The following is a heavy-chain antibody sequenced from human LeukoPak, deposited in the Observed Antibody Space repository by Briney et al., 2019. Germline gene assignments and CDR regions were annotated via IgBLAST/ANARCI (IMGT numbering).Heavy chain of an antibody. CDR3: ARWRLGAYNWFDP. V-gene: IGHV1-2*06. D-gene: IGHD3-3*01. CDR1: GYTFTGYY. CDR2: INPNSGGT. J-gene: IGHJ5*02. Sequence: ASVKVSCKASGYTFTGYYMHWVRQAPGQGLEWMGRINPNSGGTNYAQKFQGRVTMTRDTSISTAYMELSRLRSDGTAVYYCARWRLGAYNWFDPWGQGTLVTVSS.